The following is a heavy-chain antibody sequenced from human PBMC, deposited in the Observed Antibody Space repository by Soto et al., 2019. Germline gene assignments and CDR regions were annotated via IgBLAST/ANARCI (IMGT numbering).Heavy chain of an antibody. Sequence: QVQLVQSGAEVKKPGSSVKVSCKASGGTFSSYAISWVRQAPGQGLEWMGGIIPIFGTANYAQKFQGRVTITADESTSTAYMELSSLRSEDTAVYYCAVYSSSPTTGVYYYYYYGMDVWGQGTTVTVSS. CDR3: AVYSSSPTTGVYYYYYYGMDV. V-gene: IGHV1-69*01. D-gene: IGHD6-6*01. J-gene: IGHJ6*02. CDR2: IIPIFGTA. CDR1: GGTFSSYA.